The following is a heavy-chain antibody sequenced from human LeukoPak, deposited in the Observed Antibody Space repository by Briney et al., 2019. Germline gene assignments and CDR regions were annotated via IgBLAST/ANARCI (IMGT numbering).Heavy chain of an antibody. CDR2: MSYDGSNK. D-gene: IGHD2-15*01. V-gene: IGHV3-30*04. CDR3: ARDQVQHYSSGSCYVIDN. J-gene: IGHJ4*02. CDR1: RFTFDIYA. Sequence: GGSLRLSCAASRFTFDIYAMHWVRQAPGKGLEWVAVMSYDGSNKYYADSVKGRFTISRDNSQNTVYLQMTSLRVADTAVYYCARDQVQHYSSGSCYVIDNWGPGTLVAVSS.